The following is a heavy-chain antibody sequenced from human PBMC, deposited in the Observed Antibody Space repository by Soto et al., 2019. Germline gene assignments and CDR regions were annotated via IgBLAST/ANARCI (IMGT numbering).Heavy chain of an antibody. J-gene: IGHJ4*02. Sequence: LRLSCAPSGFTFSTYGMHWVRQAPGKGLEWVAVIWYDGSNQYYADSVKGRFTISRDNSKNMLYLQMNSLRAEDTAVYYCARDLGAFNYGSAYFEYWGQGTPVTVYS. D-gene: IGHD3-10*01. V-gene: IGHV3-33*01. CDR3: ARDLGAFNYGSAYFEY. CDR1: GFTFSTYG. CDR2: IWYDGSNQ.